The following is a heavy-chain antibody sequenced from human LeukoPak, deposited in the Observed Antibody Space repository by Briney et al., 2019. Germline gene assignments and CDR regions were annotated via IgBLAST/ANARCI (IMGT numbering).Heavy chain of an antibody. CDR2: IRSKAYGGTT. Sequence: GGSLRLSCAASGFTFSSYGMHWVRQAPGKGLEWVGFIRSKAYGGTTEYAASVKGRFTISRDDSKSIAYLQMNSLKTEDTAVYYCTSRIHYGMDVWGQGTTVTVSS. CDR3: TSRIHYGMDV. CDR1: GFTFSSYG. J-gene: IGHJ6*02. V-gene: IGHV3-49*04.